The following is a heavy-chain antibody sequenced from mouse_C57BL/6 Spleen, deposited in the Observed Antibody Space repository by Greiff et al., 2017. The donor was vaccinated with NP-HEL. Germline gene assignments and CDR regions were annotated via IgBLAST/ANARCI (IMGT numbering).Heavy chain of an antibody. J-gene: IGHJ3*01. D-gene: IGHD2-5*01. CDR2: ISSGGSYT. CDR3: ARHGSKTWFAY. V-gene: IGHV5-6*01. Sequence: EVKLMESGGDLVKPGGSLKLSCAASGFTFSSYGMSWVRQTPDKRLEWVATISSGGSYTYYPDSVKGRFTISRDNAKNTLYRQMGSLKSEDTAMYYCARHGSKTWFAYWGQGTLVTVSA. CDR1: GFTFSSYG.